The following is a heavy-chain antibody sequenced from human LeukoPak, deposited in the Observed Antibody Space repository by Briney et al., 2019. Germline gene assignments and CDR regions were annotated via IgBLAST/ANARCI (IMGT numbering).Heavy chain of an antibody. J-gene: IGHJ4*02. CDR1: GFTFSSYG. Sequence: GGSLRLSCAASGFTFSSYGMHWVRQAPGKGLEWVAVISYDGSNKYYADSVKGRFTISRDNSKNTLYLQMNSLRAEDTAVYYCAREAWYSSSYSDPVNYFDYWGQGTLVTVSS. CDR3: AREAWYSSSYSDPVNYFDY. D-gene: IGHD6-13*01. CDR2: ISYDGSNK. V-gene: IGHV3-30*03.